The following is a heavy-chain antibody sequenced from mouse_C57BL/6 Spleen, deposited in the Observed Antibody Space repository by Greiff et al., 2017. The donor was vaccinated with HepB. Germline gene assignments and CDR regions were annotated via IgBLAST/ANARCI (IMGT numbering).Heavy chain of an antibody. CDR1: GYTFTSYT. J-gene: IGHJ4*01. Sequence: QVQLQQSGAELARPGASVKMSCKASGYTFTSYTMHWVKQRPGQGLEWIGYINPSSGYTKYNQKFKDKATLTAYKSSSTAYMQLSSLTSEDSAVYYCARLRSYAMDYWGQGTSVTVSS. V-gene: IGHV1-4*01. CDR3: ARLRSYAMDY. CDR2: INPSSGYT.